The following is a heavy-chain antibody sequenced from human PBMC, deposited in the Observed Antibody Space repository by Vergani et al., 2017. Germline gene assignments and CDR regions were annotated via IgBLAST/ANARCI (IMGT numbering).Heavy chain of an antibody. Sequence: EVQLLESGGNLIQPGGSLRLSCGASGFTFSSYAMTWVRLAPGKGLQWVSAISGSGGNTFYTDSVKGRFTISRDNSKNTLYLQMNSLRAEDTAVYYCAKGYSCSWYGSWYFDRWGRGTLVTASS. CDR3: AKGYSCSWYGSWYFDR. CDR2: ISGSGGNT. CDR1: GFTFSSYA. V-gene: IGHV3-23*01. J-gene: IGHJ2*01. D-gene: IGHD6-13*01.